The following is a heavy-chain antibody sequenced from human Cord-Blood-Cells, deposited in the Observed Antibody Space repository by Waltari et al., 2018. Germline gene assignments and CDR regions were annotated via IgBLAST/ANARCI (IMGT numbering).Heavy chain of an antibody. CDR3: ARFLSGQLSIDY. CDR1: GGSFSGYY. Sequence: QVQLQQWGAGLLKPSETLSLTCAVYGGSFSGYYCSWIRQPPGKGLEWIGEINHSGSTNYNPSLKSRVTISVDTSKNQFSLKLSSVTAADTAVYYCARFLSGQLSIDYWGQGTLVTVSS. J-gene: IGHJ4*02. D-gene: IGHD6-6*01. CDR2: INHSGST. V-gene: IGHV4-34*01.